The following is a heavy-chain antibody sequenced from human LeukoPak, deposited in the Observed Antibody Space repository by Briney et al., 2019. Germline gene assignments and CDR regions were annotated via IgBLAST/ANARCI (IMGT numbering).Heavy chain of an antibody. D-gene: IGHD3-22*01. CDR3: ARVTGYVIEDYFDY. Sequence: SETLSLTCTVSGASISSQYWSWIRKTPGKGLEWIAYIHHTETSKYNPSLKSRVTISIDTSMNQFSLTLSSVTAADTAVYYCARVTGYVIEDYFDYWGQGTLVTVSS. J-gene: IGHJ4*02. CDR1: GASISSQY. V-gene: IGHV4-59*11. CDR2: IHHTETS.